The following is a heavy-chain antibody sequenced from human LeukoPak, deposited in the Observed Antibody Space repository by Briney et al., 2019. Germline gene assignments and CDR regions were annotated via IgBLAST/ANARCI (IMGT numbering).Heavy chain of an antibody. D-gene: IGHD3-16*01. Sequence: GGSLRLSCVASGFTFSRHGMHWVREAPGKGMEWVAVIGDTGRAKYYADSVEGRFTASRDNFKNTLYLEMNSLRYDDTALYYCAREAAWGNWYFDHWGRGTLVTVSS. V-gene: IGHV3-30*03. CDR1: GFTFSRHG. CDR2: IGDTGRAK. CDR3: AREAAWGNWYFDH. J-gene: IGHJ2*01.